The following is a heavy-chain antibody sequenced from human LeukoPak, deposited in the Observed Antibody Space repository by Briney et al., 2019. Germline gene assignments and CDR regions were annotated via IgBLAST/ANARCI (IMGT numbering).Heavy chain of an antibody. D-gene: IGHD6-19*01. V-gene: IGHV4-30-4*01. CDR1: GGSISSGDYY. CDR2: IYYSGST. J-gene: IGHJ4*02. CDR3: ATPSPGIAVAGNY. Sequence: PSETLSLTCTVSGGSISSGDYYWSWIRLPPGKGLEWIGYIYYSGSTYYNPSLKSRVTISVDTSKNQFSLKLSSVTAADTAVYYCATPSPGIAVAGNYWGQGTLVTVSS.